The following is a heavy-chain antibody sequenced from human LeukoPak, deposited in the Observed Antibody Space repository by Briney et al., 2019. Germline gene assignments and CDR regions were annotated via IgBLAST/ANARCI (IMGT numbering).Heavy chain of an antibody. CDR1: GFTFSDYY. D-gene: IGHD6-13*01. Sequence: GGSLRLSCAASGFTFSDYYMSWIRQAPGKGLEWVAFIRYDGSNKYYADSVKGRFTISRDNCKNTLYLQMNSLRAEDTAVYYCAKAEGLKLAAAASLWGYWGQGTLVTVSS. J-gene: IGHJ4*02. V-gene: IGHV3-30*02. CDR2: IRYDGSNK. CDR3: AKAEGLKLAAAASLWGY.